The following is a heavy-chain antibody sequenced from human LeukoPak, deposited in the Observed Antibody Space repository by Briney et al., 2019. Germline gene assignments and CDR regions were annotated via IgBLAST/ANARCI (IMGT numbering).Heavy chain of an antibody. V-gene: IGHV1-69*13. CDR1: GGTFSSYA. D-gene: IGHD5-18*01. CDR3: ARDPSSAVDTAMVTNDY. J-gene: IGHJ4*02. CDR2: IIPIFGTA. Sequence: GASVKVSCKASGGTFSSYAISWVRQAPGQGLEWMGGIIPIFGTANYAQKFQGRVTITADESTSTAYMELSSLRSEDTAVYYCARDPSSAVDTAMVTNDYWGQGTLVTVSS.